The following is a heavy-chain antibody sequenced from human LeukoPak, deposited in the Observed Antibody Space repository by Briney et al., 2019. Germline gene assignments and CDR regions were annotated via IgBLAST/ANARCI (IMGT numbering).Heavy chain of an antibody. Sequence: ASVKVSCKASGYTLTSYGISWVRQAPGQGLEWMGWISAYNGNTNYAQKLQGGVTMTTDTSTSTAYMELRSLRSDDTAVYYCATCSGGSCYSGGFDYWGQGTLVTVSS. D-gene: IGHD2-15*01. CDR2: ISAYNGNT. CDR1: GYTLTSYG. CDR3: ATCSGGSCYSGGFDY. J-gene: IGHJ4*02. V-gene: IGHV1-18*04.